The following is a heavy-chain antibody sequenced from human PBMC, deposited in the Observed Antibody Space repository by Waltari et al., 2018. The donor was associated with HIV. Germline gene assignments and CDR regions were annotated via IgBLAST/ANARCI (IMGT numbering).Heavy chain of an antibody. CDR1: GGSISNYY. J-gene: IGHJ5*02. Sequence: QVQLQESGPGLVKPSETLSLTCTVSGGSISNYYWNWIRQAPGKGLEWIGHIYNSGRTNYNPSLKSRVSISVDTSKNQFFLNLKSVTAADTAVYYCAKDASGTYFNWFDPWGQGILVTVSS. CDR2: IYNSGRT. D-gene: IGHD3-22*01. V-gene: IGHV4-59*01. CDR3: AKDASGTYFNWFDP.